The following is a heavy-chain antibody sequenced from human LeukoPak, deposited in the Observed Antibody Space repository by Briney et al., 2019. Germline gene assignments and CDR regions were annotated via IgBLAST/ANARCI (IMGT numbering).Heavy chain of an antibody. V-gene: IGHV4-59*12. D-gene: IGHD7-27*01. CDR1: GGSISSYY. Sequence: PSETLSLTCTVSGGSISSYYWSWIRQPPGKGLEWIGYIYYSGSTNYNPSLKSRVTISVDTSKNQFSLKLSSVTAADTAVYYCARDFGWGSNYFDYWGQGTLVTVSS. CDR2: IYYSGST. J-gene: IGHJ4*02. CDR3: ARDFGWGSNYFDY.